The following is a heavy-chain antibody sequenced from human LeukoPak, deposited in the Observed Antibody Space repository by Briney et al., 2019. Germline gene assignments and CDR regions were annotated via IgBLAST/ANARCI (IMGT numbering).Heavy chain of an antibody. J-gene: IGHJ3*02. V-gene: IGHV7-4-1*02. CDR3: ARVKALWFGEFPHGGAFDI. D-gene: IGHD3-10*01. Sequence: ASVKVSCKASGYTFTSYAMNWVRQAPGQGLEGMGWINTNTGNPTYAQGFTGRFVFSLDTSVSTAYLQISSLKAEDTAVYYCARVKALWFGEFPHGGAFDIWGQGTMVTVSS. CDR1: GYTFTSYA. CDR2: INTNTGNP.